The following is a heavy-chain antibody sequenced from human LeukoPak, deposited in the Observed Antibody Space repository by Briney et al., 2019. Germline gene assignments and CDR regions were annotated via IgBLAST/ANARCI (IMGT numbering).Heavy chain of an antibody. V-gene: IGHV3-7*01. Sequence: PGGSLRLSCVVSGFTFSSYSMIWVRQAPGKGLQWVANMKKDGSETKYLESVKGRFTISRDNAKNSLYLQMNSLRAEDTAVYYCGRHRSGSGTYFIDYWGQGTLVSVSS. CDR1: GFTFSSYS. D-gene: IGHD3-10*01. CDR2: MKKDGSET. CDR3: GRHRSGSGTYFIDY. J-gene: IGHJ4*02.